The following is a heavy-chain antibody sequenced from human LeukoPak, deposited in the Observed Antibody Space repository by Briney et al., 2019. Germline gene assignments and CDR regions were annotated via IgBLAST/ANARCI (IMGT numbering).Heavy chain of an antibody. CDR3: ARDVRDGTLDY. CDR1: GFTFSSYS. V-gene: IGHV3-33*08. J-gene: IGHJ4*02. Sequence: QPGGSLRLSCAASGFTFSSYSMNWVRQAPGKGLEWVAVIWYDGSNKYYADSVKGRFTISRDDSKSTLYLQMNSLRAEDTAVYYCARDVRDGTLDYWGQGTLVTVSS. CDR2: IWYDGSNK. D-gene: IGHD5-24*01.